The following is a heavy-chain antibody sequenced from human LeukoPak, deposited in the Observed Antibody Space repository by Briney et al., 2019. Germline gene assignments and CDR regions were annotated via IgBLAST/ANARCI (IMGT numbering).Heavy chain of an antibody. CDR2: ISYDGSNK. CDR1: GFTFSSYG. J-gene: IGHJ4*02. D-gene: IGHD3-9*01. Sequence: GRSLRLSCAASGFTFSSYGMHWVRQAPGKGLEWVAVISYDGSNKYYADSVKGRFTISRDNSKNTLYLQMNSLRAEDTAVYYCAKFRGPDFDWLPPFDYWGQGTLVTVSS. V-gene: IGHV3-30*18. CDR3: AKFRGPDFDWLPPFDY.